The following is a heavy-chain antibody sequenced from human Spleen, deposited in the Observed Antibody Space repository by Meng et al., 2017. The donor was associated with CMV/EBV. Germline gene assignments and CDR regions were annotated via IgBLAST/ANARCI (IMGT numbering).Heavy chain of an antibody. J-gene: IGHJ4*02. CDR2: IIPIFGTA. CDR1: GGTFSSYA. D-gene: IGHD6-19*01. CDR3: ARSSSGRAFDY. Sequence: QVKRVQSGAGGKKPGFSVKVSCKASGGTFSSYAISWVRQAPGQGLEWMGGIIPIFGTANYAQKFQGRVTIIADESTSTAYMELSSLRSEDTAVYYCARSSSGRAFDYWGQGTLVTVSS. V-gene: IGHV1-69*12.